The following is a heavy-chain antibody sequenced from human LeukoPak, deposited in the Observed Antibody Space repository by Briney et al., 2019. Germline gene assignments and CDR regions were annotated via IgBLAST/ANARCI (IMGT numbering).Heavy chain of an antibody. CDR3: ARERYCSSTSCYRGGYYYYYYMDV. CDR2: ISAYNGNT. CDR1: GYTFTSYG. Sequence: ASVKVSCKASGYTFTSYGISWVRQAPGQGLEWMGWISAYNGNTNYAQKLQGRVTMTTDTSTSTAYMELRSLRSEDTAVYYCARERYCSSTSCYRGGYYYYYYMDVWGKGTTVTVSS. V-gene: IGHV1-18*01. J-gene: IGHJ6*03. D-gene: IGHD2-2*02.